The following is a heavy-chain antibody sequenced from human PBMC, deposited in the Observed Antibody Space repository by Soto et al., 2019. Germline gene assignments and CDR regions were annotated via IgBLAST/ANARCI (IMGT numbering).Heavy chain of an antibody. V-gene: IGHV4-39*01. CDR2: IYYSGST. J-gene: IGHJ4*02. D-gene: IGHD3-9*01. Sequence: SETLSLTCTVSGGSISSSSYYWGWIRQPPGKGLEWIGSIYYSGSTYYNPSLKSRVTISVDTSKNQFSLKLSSVTAADTAVYYCARQSYDILTGYCFDYWGQGTLVTVS. CDR1: GGSISSSSYY. CDR3: ARQSYDILTGYCFDY.